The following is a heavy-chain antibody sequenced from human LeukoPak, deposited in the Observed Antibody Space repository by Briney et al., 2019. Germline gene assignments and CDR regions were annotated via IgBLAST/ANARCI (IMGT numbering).Heavy chain of an antibody. CDR3: ARVLLAGATARGPFDY. J-gene: IGHJ4*02. CDR2: IYYSGST. V-gene: IGHV4-59*01. Sequence: SETLSLTCTVSGGSISSYYWSWIRQPPGKGLEWIGYIYYSGSTNYNPSLKSRVTISVDTSKNQFSLKLSSVTAADTAVYYCARVLLAGATARGPFDYWGQGTLVTVSS. D-gene: IGHD1-26*01. CDR1: GGSISSYY.